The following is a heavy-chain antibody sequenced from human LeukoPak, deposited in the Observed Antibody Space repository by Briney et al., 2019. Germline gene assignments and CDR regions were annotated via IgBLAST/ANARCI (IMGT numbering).Heavy chain of an antibody. CDR2: ISSSSSYI. J-gene: IGHJ4*02. D-gene: IGHD3-10*01. V-gene: IGHV3-21*01. CDR3: ARETKDYGSGPFDY. Sequence: GGSLRLSCAASGFTFSSYSMNWVRQAPGKGLEWVSSISSSSSYIYYADSVKGRFTISRGNAKNSLYLQMNSLRAEDTAVYYCARETKDYGSGPFDYWGQGTLVTVSS. CDR1: GFTFSSYS.